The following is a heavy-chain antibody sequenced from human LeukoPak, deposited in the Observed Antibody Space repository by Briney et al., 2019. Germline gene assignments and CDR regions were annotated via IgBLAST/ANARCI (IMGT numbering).Heavy chain of an antibody. CDR1: GGSFSGYY. D-gene: IGHD3-16*02. CDR3: ARSLFGGVVVYDY. Sequence: SETLSLTCAVYGGSFSGYYWNWIRQPAGKRLEWIGRISTSGSPNYNPSLKSRITMSLDTSKNQFSLKLNSVTAADTAVYSCARSLFGGVVVYDYWGLGTLVTVSS. V-gene: IGHV4-59*10. J-gene: IGHJ4*02. CDR2: ISTSGSP.